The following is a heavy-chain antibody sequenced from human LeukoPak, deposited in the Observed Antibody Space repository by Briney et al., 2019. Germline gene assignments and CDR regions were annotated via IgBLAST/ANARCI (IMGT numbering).Heavy chain of an antibody. V-gene: IGHV1-46*01. CDR2: INPSGGST. CDR1: GYTFTGYY. Sequence: ASVKVSCKASGYTFTGYYMHWVRQAPGQGLEWMGIINPSGGSTSYAQKFQGRVTMTRDTSTSTVYMELSSLRSEDTAVYYCARDWRPDFAFDIWGQGTMVTVSS. J-gene: IGHJ3*02. D-gene: IGHD6-25*01. CDR3: ARDWRPDFAFDI.